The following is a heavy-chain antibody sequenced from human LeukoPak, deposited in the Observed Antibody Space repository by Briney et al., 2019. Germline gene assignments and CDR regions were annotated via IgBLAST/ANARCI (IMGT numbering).Heavy chain of an antibody. D-gene: IGHD2-2*02. V-gene: IGHV4-31*03. CDR1: GGSIRSGGYY. CDR3: ARSYPGLYYYGMDV. CDR2: IYYSGST. Sequence: SQTLSLPCTVSGGSIRSGGYYWSWIRQHPGKGLEWIGYIYYSGSTYYNPSLKSRDTISVDTSKNQFSLKLSSVTAADTAVYYCARSYPGLYYYGMDVWGKGTTVTVSS. J-gene: IGHJ6*04.